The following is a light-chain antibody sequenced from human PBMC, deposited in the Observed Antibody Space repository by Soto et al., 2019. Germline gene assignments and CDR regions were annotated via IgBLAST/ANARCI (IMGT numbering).Light chain of an antibody. CDR3: SSYTSSSTLL. V-gene: IGLV2-14*01. CDR1: SSDVGGYNY. J-gene: IGLJ2*01. Sequence: QSALTQPASVSGSPRQSITISCTGTSSDVGGYNYVSWYQPHPGKAPKLMIYDVSNRPSGVSNRFSDSKSGNTASLTISGLQAEDEADYYCSSYTSSSTLLFGGGTQLTVL. CDR2: DVS.